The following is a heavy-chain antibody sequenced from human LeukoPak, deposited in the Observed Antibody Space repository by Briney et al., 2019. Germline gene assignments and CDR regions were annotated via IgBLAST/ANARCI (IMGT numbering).Heavy chain of an antibody. D-gene: IGHD4-17*01. Sequence: GGSLRLSCAASGFTFSNYWMHWVRQAPGKGLVWVSRINSDGINTSYADSVEGRFTISRDNAKNSQYLQMNSLRVEDTALYYCARAQTYGDSRLLLDYWGQGTLVTVSS. CDR3: ARAQTYGDSRLLLDY. CDR2: INSDGINT. V-gene: IGHV3-74*01. CDR1: GFTFSNYW. J-gene: IGHJ4*02.